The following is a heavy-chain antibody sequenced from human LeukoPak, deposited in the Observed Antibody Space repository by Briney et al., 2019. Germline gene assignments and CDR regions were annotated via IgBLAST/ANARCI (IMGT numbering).Heavy chain of an antibody. J-gene: IGHJ4*02. CDR1: GFAFSSYA. D-gene: IGHD5-18*01. Sequence: GGSLRLSCAASGFAFSSYAMSWVRQAPGKGLEWVSAISGSGGSTYYADSVKGRFTISRDNSKDALYLQMNSLRAEDTAVYYCAKDRVGYSYGNFDYWGQGTLGTVSS. V-gene: IGHV3-23*01. CDR3: AKDRVGYSYGNFDY. CDR2: ISGSGGST.